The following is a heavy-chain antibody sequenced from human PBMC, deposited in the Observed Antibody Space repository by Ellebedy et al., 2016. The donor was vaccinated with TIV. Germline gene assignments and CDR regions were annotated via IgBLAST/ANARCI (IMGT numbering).Heavy chain of an antibody. V-gene: IGHV4-39*07. D-gene: IGHD3-10*01. J-gene: IGHJ4*02. CDR3: ARDLVNGSGIDY. Sequence: SETLSLTCTVSGGSISSSSYYWGWIRQPPGKGLEWIGSFYYSGSTYYNPSLKSRVTISVDTSKNQFSLKLSSVTAADTAVYYCARDLVNGSGIDYWGQGTLVIVSS. CDR1: GGSISSSSYY. CDR2: FYYSGST.